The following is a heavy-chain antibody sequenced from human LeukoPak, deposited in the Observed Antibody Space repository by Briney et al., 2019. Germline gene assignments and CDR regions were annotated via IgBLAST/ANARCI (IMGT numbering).Heavy chain of an antibody. CDR3: ARESSRWELLYYFDY. Sequence: ASVKVSCKTSGYSFILYGISWVRQAPGQGPEWMGWISTSTGDTKYTQKFQGRVTLTTDTSTSTAYMELSSLRSDDTAVYYCARESSRWELLYYFDYWGQGTLVTVSS. D-gene: IGHD1-26*01. CDR2: ISTSTGDT. CDR1: GYSFILYG. V-gene: IGHV1-18*01. J-gene: IGHJ4*02.